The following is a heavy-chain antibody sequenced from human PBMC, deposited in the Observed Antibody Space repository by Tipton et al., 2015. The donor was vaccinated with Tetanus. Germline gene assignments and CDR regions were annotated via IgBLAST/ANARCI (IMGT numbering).Heavy chain of an antibody. Sequence: TLSLTCAVYVGSFSGYYWSWIRQPPGKGLEWIGEINHSGGTNYNPSLKSRVTISIDTSKNQFSLKLNSVTAADTAVYYCARAGQRSTSWHYRFDPWGQGTLVTVSS. J-gene: IGHJ5*02. CDR1: VGSFSGYY. CDR3: ARAGQRSTSWHYRFDP. V-gene: IGHV4-34*01. D-gene: IGHD2-2*01. CDR2: INHSGGT.